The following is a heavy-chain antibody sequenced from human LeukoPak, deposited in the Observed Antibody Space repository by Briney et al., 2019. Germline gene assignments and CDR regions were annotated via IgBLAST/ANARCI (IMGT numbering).Heavy chain of an antibody. CDR2: IYYSGST. Sequence: SETLSLTCTVSGGSISSSSYYWGWIRQPPGKGLEWIGSIYYSGSTYYNPSLKSRVTISVDTSKNQFSLKLSSVTAADTAVYYCARKGGSGSNYYFDYWGQGTLVTVSS. V-gene: IGHV4-39*01. CDR1: GGSISSSSYY. D-gene: IGHD3-10*01. J-gene: IGHJ4*02. CDR3: ARKGGSGSNYYFDY.